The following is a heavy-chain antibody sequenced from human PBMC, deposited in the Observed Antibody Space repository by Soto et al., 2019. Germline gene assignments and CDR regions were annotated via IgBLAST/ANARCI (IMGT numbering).Heavy chain of an antibody. CDR3: ARDRSGWYDF. CDR1: GYPFTSNR. D-gene: IGHD6-19*01. Sequence: QVHLVQSGPEVKKTGASVKVSCKTSGYPFTSNRISWVRRAPGQGLEWMGRISPHNGNAKYAQKFQDRVTMTADTAASTVYMELRSLRSDASDLFYCARDRSGWYDFWGQGTLVTVSA. J-gene: IGHJ4*02. V-gene: IGHV1-18*01. CDR2: ISPHNGNA.